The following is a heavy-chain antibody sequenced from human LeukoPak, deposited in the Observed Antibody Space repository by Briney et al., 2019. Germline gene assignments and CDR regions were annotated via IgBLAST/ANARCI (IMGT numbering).Heavy chain of an antibody. CDR3: ARYPQSGPPDY. CDR1: GFTFSSYS. Sequence: GSLRLSCAASGFTFSSYSMNWVRQAPGKGLEWVANIKQDGSEKYYVDSVEGRFTISRDNAKNSLYLQMNRLRAEDTAVYYCARYPQSGPPDYWGQGTLVTVSS. CDR2: IKQDGSEK. J-gene: IGHJ4*02. V-gene: IGHV3-7*01.